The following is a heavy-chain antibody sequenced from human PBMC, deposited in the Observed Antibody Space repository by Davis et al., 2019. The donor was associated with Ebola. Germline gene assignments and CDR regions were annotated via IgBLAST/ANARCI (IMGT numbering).Heavy chain of an antibody. CDR1: GFSFSSYS. V-gene: IGHV3-15*01. CDR2: IKSKTDGGTT. D-gene: IGHD3-10*01. J-gene: IGHJ4*02. Sequence: GESLKISCAASGFSFSSYSMNWVRQAPGKGLEWVGRIKSKTDGGTTDYAAPVKGRFTISRDDSKNTLYLQMNSLKTEDTAVYYCTAYYGSGSYPFDYWGQGTLVTVSS. CDR3: TAYYGSGSYPFDY.